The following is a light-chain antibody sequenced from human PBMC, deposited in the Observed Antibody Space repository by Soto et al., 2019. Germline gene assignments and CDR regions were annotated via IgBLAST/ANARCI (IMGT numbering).Light chain of an antibody. V-gene: IGKV3-20*01. CDR2: GTS. CDR3: QQCGTLPGT. CDR1: QSISGNY. Sequence: EIVLTQSPGTLSLSPGERATLSCRASQSISGNYLHWYQQKPGQAPRLLIFGTSSRATGIPDRFIGGGSGTAFTRTISRLEPAGFAVYYCQQCGTLPGTFGQGTKV. J-gene: IGKJ1*01.